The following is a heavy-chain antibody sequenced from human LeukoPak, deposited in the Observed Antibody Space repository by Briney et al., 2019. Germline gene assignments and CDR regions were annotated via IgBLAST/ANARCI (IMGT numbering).Heavy chain of an antibody. D-gene: IGHD3-10*01. V-gene: IGHV3-30*03. Sequence: PGRSLRLSCAASGFTFSSNGMHWVRQAPGKGLEWVAVIPYDGSNKYYADSVKGRFTISRDNSKNTLYLQINSLRAEDTAVYYCARDRGESYFDYWGQGTLVTVSS. CDR1: GFTFSSNG. J-gene: IGHJ4*02. CDR3: ARDRGESYFDY. CDR2: IPYDGSNK.